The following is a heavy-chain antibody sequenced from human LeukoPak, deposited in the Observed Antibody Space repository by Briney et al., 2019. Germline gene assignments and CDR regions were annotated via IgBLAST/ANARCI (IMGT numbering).Heavy chain of an antibody. CDR3: VRGTNDWTGIDY. V-gene: IGHV3-74*01. CDR1: GFTFSNYW. CDR2: INPDGSST. J-gene: IGHJ4*02. D-gene: IGHD2-8*01. Sequence: GGSLRLSCAASGFTFSNYWMHWVRQAPGKGLVWVSRINPDGSSTDYADSVKGRFTISRDNARDTLYLQMDSLRVEDTAIYYCVRGTNDWTGIDYWGQGTLVTVSS.